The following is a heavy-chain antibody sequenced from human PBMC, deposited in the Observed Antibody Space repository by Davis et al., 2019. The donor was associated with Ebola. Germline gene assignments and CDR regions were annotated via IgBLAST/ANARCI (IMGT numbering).Heavy chain of an antibody. CDR1: GYPFLNYG. V-gene: IGHV1-18*01. D-gene: IGHD4-17*01. CDR2: ITTYNDNA. CDR3: ARDVTTVATGAFHY. Sequence: ASVKVSCKTSGYPFLNYGINWVRQAPGQGLEWIGWITTYNDNANYAQKYQGRVTMTTDTSTNTVYMELTSLRSDDTAIDFCARDVTTVATGAFHYWGQGTLITVSS. J-gene: IGHJ4*02.